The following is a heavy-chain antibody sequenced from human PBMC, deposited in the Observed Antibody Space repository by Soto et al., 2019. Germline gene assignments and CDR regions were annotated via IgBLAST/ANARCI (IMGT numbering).Heavy chain of an antibody. V-gene: IGHV1-3*01. J-gene: IGHJ5*02. D-gene: IGHD6-19*01. CDR3: ARVHRSGWDDAYNWFDP. Sequence: QVQLVQSGAEVKKPGASVKVSCKASGYTFTSYAMHWVRQAPGQRLEWMGWINAGNGNTKYSQKFQGRVTITRDTSASTAYMELSSLRSEDTAVYYCARVHRSGWDDAYNWFDPWGQGTLVTVSS. CDR2: INAGNGNT. CDR1: GYTFTSYA.